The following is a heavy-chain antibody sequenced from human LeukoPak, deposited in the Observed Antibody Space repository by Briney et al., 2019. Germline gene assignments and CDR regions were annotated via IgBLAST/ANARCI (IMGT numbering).Heavy chain of an antibody. V-gene: IGHV3-23*01. J-gene: IGHJ4*02. CDR2: ISGSGGST. CDR3: AKNIRPHLHFDY. Sequence: GGSLRLSCAASGFTFSSYAMSWVRQAPGKGLEWVSAISGSGGSTYYADSVKGRFIISRDNSKNTLYLQMNSLRAEDTAVYYCAKNIRPHLHFDYWGQGTLVTVSS. CDR1: GFTFSSYA. D-gene: IGHD2/OR15-2a*01.